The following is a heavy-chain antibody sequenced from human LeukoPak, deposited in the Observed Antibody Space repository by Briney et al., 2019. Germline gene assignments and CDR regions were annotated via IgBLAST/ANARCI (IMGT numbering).Heavy chain of an antibody. CDR2: ISAYNGNT. CDR3: ARAAVARSAFDI. D-gene: IGHD6-19*01. Sequence: ASVKVSCKASGYTFTSYGISWVRQAPGQGLEWMGWISAYNGNTNYVQKLQGRVTTTTDTSTSTAYMELRSLRSDDTGVYYCARAAVARSAFDIWGQGTMVTVSS. V-gene: IGHV1-18*01. J-gene: IGHJ3*02. CDR1: GYTFTSYG.